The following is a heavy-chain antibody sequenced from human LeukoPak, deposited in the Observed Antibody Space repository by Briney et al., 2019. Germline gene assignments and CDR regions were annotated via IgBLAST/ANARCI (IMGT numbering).Heavy chain of an antibody. J-gene: IGHJ4*02. CDR2: IWYDGSNK. CDR3: ASNSGYDSAY. V-gene: IGHV3-33*01. CDR1: GFTFSSYG. Sequence: GRSLRLSCAASGFTFSSYGMHWVRQAPGKGLEWVAVIWYDGSNKYYADSVKGRFTISRDNSKNTLYLQMDSLRAEDTAVYYCASNSGYDSAYWGQGTLVTVSS. D-gene: IGHD5-12*01.